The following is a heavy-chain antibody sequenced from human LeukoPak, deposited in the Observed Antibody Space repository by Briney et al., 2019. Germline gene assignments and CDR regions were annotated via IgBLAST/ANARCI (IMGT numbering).Heavy chain of an antibody. Sequence: GGSLRLSCAVSGITFSTYSMNWVRQAPGKGLEWVSSITSRSESTYYANSVKGRFTISRDNVKNSLYLQMNSLRVEDTAVYYCATGSRDGYNFVYWGQGTLVTVSS. CDR1: GITFSTYS. V-gene: IGHV3-21*01. J-gene: IGHJ4*02. D-gene: IGHD5-24*01. CDR2: ITSRSEST. CDR3: ATGSRDGYNFVY.